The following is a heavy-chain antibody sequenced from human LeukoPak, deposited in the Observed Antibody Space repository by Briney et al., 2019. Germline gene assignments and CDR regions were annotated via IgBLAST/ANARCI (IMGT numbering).Heavy chain of an antibody. J-gene: IGHJ2*01. CDR1: GFTFTNSP. CDR3: AAPGYGTAEGWYFDL. V-gene: IGHV1-58*01. Sequence: GASVKVSCKASGFTFTNSPVQWVRQARGQRLEWIGWIVVASGKTNYAQTFQKRVTFTRDMSTNTVYMELSSLRSEDTAVYYCAAPGYGTAEGWYFDLWGRGTLVTVSS. D-gene: IGHD2-21*02. CDR2: IVVASGKT.